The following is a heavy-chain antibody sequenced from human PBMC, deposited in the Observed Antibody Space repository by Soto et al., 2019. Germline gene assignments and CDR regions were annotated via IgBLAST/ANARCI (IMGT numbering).Heavy chain of an antibody. Sequence: QPGGSLRLSCAASGFTFSTYEMNWVRQAPGKGLEWVSYISNSGNTIYYADSVEGRFTVSRDNSKNSLYLQMNSLRAEDTAVYYCASPLVTAPHDAFDIWGRGTMVTVSS. CDR1: GFTFSTYE. D-gene: IGHD2-21*02. J-gene: IGHJ3*02. CDR3: ASPLVTAPHDAFDI. V-gene: IGHV3-48*03. CDR2: ISNSGNTI.